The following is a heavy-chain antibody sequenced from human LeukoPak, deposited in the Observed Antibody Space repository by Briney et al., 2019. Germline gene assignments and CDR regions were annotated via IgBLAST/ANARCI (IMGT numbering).Heavy chain of an antibody. CDR3: ARAFYDRFTIFGVVTDFDY. CDR2: ISGSGSRGSGIIGGNT. J-gene: IGHJ4*02. CDR1: GFNFKLSA. Sequence: PGGSLRLSCAASGFNFKLSAMSWGRQAPGKGLEWVALISGSGSRGSGIIGGNTYYADSVKGRFTISRDNAKNSLYLQMNSLRAEDTAVYYCARAFYDRFTIFGVVTDFDYWGQGTLVTVSS. V-gene: IGHV3-21*01. D-gene: IGHD3-3*01.